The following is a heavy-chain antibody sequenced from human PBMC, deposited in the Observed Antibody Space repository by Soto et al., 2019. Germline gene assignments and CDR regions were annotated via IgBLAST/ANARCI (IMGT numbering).Heavy chain of an antibody. V-gene: IGHV1-3*01. D-gene: IGHD5-12*01. CDR3: ARGPLRNWFDP. Sequence: ASVKVSCKASGYIFTTYAMHWVRQAPGQRLEWMGWINAGNGNTKYSQKFQGRVTITKNTSASTAYMELSSLRSEDTAVYYCARGPLRNWFDPWGQGTLVTVS. J-gene: IGHJ5*02. CDR2: INAGNGNT. CDR1: GYIFTTYA.